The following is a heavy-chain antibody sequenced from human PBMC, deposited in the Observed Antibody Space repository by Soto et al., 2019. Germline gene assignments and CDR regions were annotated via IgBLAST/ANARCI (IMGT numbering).Heavy chain of an antibody. J-gene: IGHJ4*02. D-gene: IGHD1-26*01. CDR2: IKQDGSEK. CDR3: TRGGCSSESYCCFDY. CDR1: GFTFSAYC. V-gene: IGHV3-7*01. Sequence: GGSLRLSCAASGFTFSAYCMSWVRQAPGKGLEWVANIKQDGSEKYYVDSVKGRFTISRDNAENSLYLQMNSLRAEDTAVYYCTRGGCSSESYCCFDYWGQGTLVTV.